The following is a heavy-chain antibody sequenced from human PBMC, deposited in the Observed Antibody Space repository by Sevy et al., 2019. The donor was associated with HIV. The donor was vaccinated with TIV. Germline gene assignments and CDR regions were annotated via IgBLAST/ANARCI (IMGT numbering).Heavy chain of an antibody. CDR2: IKSKTDGGTT. Sequence: GGSLRLSCAASGFTFSNAWMSWVRQAPGNGLEWVGRIKSKTDGGTTDYAAPVKGRFTISRDDSKNTLYLQMNSLKTEDTAVYYCTTVFAPDYYIAVAGNFDYWGQGTLVTVSS. D-gene: IGHD6-19*01. J-gene: IGHJ4*02. CDR1: GFTFSNAW. CDR3: TTVFAPDYYIAVAGNFDY. V-gene: IGHV3-15*01.